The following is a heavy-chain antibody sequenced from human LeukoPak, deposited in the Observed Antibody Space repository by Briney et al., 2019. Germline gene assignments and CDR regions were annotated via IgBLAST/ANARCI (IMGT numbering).Heavy chain of an antibody. V-gene: IGHV3-30-3*01. CDR3: ARDTVHGEAFDI. Sequence: PGGSLRLSCAASGFTFSSYAMHWVRQAPGKGLEWVAVISYDGSNKYYADSVKGRFTISRDNSKNTLYLQMNSLRAEDTAVYYCARDTVHGEAFDIWGQGTMVTVSS. J-gene: IGHJ3*02. CDR1: GFTFSSYA. D-gene: IGHD4-17*01. CDR2: ISYDGSNK.